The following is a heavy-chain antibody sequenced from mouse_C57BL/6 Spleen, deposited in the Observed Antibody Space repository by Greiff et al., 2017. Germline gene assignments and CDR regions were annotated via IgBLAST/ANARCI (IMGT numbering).Heavy chain of an antibody. CDR2: ISYDGSN. D-gene: IGHD3-3*01. J-gene: IGHJ2*01. Sequence: EVQLQESGPGLVKPSQSLSFSCSATGYSFTSCYYWNWIRQFPGNKLEWMGYISYDGSNNYNPSLKNRISITRDTSKNQFCLKLNSVTAEDTATYYCARGTCNIYFGGWGQGATLTVSS. V-gene: IGHV3-6*01. CDR1: GYSFTSCYY. CDR3: ARGTCNIYFGG.